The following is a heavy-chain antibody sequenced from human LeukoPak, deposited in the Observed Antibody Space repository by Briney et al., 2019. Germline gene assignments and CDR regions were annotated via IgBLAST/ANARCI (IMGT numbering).Heavy chain of an antibody. D-gene: IGHD1-26*01. V-gene: IGHV3-21*01. CDR2: ISSSSSYI. J-gene: IGHJ6*02. Sequence: GGSLRLSCAASGFTFSSYSMNWVRQAPGKGLEWVSSISSSSSYIYYADSVKGRFTISRDNAKNSLYLQMNSLRAEDTAVYYCARDVSGSYYGYYYGMDVWGQGTTVTVSS. CDR3: ARDVSGSYYGYYYGMDV. CDR1: GFTFSSYS.